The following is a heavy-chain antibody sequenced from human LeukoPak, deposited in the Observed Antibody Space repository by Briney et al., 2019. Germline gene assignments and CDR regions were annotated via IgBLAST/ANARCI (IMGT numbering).Heavy chain of an antibody. CDR3: AKDPSTLTLTDDY. CDR2: ISASGGSK. CDR1: GFTFSNYG. Sequence: GGSLRLSCAASGFTFSNYGMTWVRQAPGKGLEWVSTISASGGSKHHADSVKGRFTISRDNSKNTLYLQMNSLRAEDTAVYYCAKDPSTLTLTDDYWGQGTLVTVSS. V-gene: IGHV3-23*01. J-gene: IGHJ4*02.